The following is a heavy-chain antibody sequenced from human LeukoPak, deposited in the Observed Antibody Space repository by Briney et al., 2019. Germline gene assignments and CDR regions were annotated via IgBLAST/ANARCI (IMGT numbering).Heavy chain of an antibody. CDR3: ARERGRPIFGVVKHWFDP. CDR2: INHSGST. Sequence: PSETLSLTCAVYGGSFSGYYWSWIRQPPGKGLEWIGEINHSGSTNYNPSLKSRVTISVDTSKNQFSLKLSSVTAADTAVYYCARERGRPIFGVVKHWFDPWGQGNLVTVSS. J-gene: IGHJ5*02. V-gene: IGHV4-34*01. D-gene: IGHD3-3*01. CDR1: GGSFSGYY.